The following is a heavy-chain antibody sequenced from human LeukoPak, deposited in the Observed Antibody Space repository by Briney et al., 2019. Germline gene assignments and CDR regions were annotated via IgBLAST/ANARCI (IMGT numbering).Heavy chain of an antibody. CDR3: ARGPPSQHPLDY. CDR2: IYYSGST. Sequence: SETLSLTCTVSGGSISSSSYYWGWIRQPPGKGLEWIGSIYYSGSTYYNPSLKSRVTISVDTSKNQFSLKLSSVTAADTAVYYCARGPPSQHPLDYWGQGTLVTVSS. J-gene: IGHJ4*02. V-gene: IGHV4-39*07. CDR1: GGSISSSSYY. D-gene: IGHD6-13*01.